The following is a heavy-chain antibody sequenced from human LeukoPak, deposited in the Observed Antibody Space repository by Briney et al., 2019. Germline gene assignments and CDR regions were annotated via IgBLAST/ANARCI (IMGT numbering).Heavy chain of an antibody. Sequence: PSETLSLTCTVSGGSISSGGYYWSWIRQHPGKGLEWIGYIYYSGSTYYNPSLKSRVTISVDTSKNQFSLKLSSVTAADTAVYYCARIDGYKQLYYFDYWGQGTLVTVSS. V-gene: IGHV4-31*03. CDR2: IYYSGST. J-gene: IGHJ4*02. CDR1: GGSISSGGYY. D-gene: IGHD5-24*01. CDR3: ARIDGYKQLYYFDY.